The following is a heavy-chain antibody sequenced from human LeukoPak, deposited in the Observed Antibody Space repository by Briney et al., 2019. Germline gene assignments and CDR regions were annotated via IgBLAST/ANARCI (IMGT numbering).Heavy chain of an antibody. V-gene: IGHV3-9*01. Sequence: PGRPLRLSCATSGFTFDDYAMHWVRQAPGKGLEWVAGITWNSDNIDYAESVRGRFTISRDNAKSSLYLEMNSLRLEDTALYYCVKESEDSSGWATRYYFDYWGQGSLVTVSS. CDR1: GFTFDDYA. CDR3: VKESEDSSGWATRYYFDY. J-gene: IGHJ4*02. D-gene: IGHD6-19*01. CDR2: ITWNSDNI.